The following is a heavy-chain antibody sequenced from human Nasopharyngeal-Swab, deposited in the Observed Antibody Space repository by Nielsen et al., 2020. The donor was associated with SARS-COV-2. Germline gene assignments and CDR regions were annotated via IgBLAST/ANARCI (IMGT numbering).Heavy chain of an antibody. Sequence: ASVKASCKASGYTFTSYYMHWVRQAPGQGLEWMGIINPSGGSTSYAQKFQGRVTMTRDTSTSTVYMELSSLRSEDTAVYYCARGYCSSTSCYVRGNYFDYWGQGTLVTVSS. CDR1: GYTFTSYY. CDR2: INPSGGST. V-gene: IGHV1-46*01. CDR3: ARGYCSSTSCYVRGNYFDY. D-gene: IGHD2-2*01. J-gene: IGHJ4*02.